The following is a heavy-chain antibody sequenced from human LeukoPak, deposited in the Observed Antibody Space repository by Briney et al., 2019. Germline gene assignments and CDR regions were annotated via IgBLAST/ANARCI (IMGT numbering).Heavy chain of an antibody. CDR1: GGSISSSNW. J-gene: IGHJ4*02. CDR3: ARANVDTAMATDY. V-gene: IGHV4-4*02. CDR2: IYHSGST. D-gene: IGHD5-18*01. Sequence: SGTLSLTCAVSGGSISSSNWWSWVRQPPGKGLEWIGEIYHSGSTNYNPSLKSRVTISVDKSKNHFSLKLSSVTAADTAVYYCARANVDTAMATDYWGQGTLVTVSS.